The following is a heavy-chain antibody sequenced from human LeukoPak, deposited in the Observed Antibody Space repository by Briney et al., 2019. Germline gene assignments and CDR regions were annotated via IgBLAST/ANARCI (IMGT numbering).Heavy chain of an antibody. J-gene: IGHJ3*02. CDR2: ISTYNGNT. CDR1: GYTFTSYG. V-gene: IGHV1-18*01. D-gene: IGHD5-24*01. CDR3: ARGKIEMGAFDI. Sequence: ASEKVSYKASGYTFTSYGISWVRQAPGQGLEWMGWISTYNGNTNYAQKLQGRVTMTTDTSTSTAYMELRSLRSDDTAVYYCARGKIEMGAFDIWGQGTMVTVSS.